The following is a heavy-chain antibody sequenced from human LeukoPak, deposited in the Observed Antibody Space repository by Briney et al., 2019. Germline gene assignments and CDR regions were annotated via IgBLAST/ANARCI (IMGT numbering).Heavy chain of an antibody. D-gene: IGHD3-22*01. CDR1: GFTFSTYS. J-gene: IGHJ4*02. V-gene: IGHV3-48*04. CDR3: VRDKVYDSSGYYYYYFDY. Sequence: GGSLRLSCAASGFTFSTYSMNWVRQAPGKGLEWVSYISSSNSAIYYADSVRGRFTISRDNAKNSLYLQMNSLRAEDTAVYYCVRDKVYDSSGYYYYYFDYWGQGTLVTVSS. CDR2: ISSSNSAI.